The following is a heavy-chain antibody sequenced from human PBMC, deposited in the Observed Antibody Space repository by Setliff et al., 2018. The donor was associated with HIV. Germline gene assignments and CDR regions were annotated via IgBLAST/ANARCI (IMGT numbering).Heavy chain of an antibody. CDR2: INAGNGIT. J-gene: IGHJ5*02. CDR1: ADTFTNCL. Sequence: ASVKVSCKASADTFTNCLINWVRQAPGQGLEWMGWINAGNGITKYSQKFQGRVTITRDTSASTAYMELSSLTSEDTAVYYCARGDVVVPAAIVVDWFDPWGQGTLVTVSS. CDR3: ARGDVVVPAAIVVDWFDP. V-gene: IGHV1-3*01. D-gene: IGHD2-2*01.